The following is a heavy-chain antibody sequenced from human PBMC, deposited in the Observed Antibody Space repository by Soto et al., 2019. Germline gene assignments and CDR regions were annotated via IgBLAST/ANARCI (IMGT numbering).Heavy chain of an antibody. Sequence: GGSLRLSCAASGFTFSSYAMSWVRQAPGKGLEWVSAISGSGGSTYYADSVKGRFTISRDNSKNTLYLQMNSLRAEDTAVYYCAKTSPRRGSYTKGDFDYWGQGTLVTFSS. CDR2: ISGSGGST. J-gene: IGHJ4*02. CDR1: GFTFSSYA. D-gene: IGHD1-26*01. CDR3: AKTSPRRGSYTKGDFDY. V-gene: IGHV3-23*01.